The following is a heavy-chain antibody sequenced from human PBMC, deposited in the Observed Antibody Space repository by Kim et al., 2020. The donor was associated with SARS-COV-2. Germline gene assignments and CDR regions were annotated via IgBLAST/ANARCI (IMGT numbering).Heavy chain of an antibody. J-gene: IGHJ4*02. CDR3: AKGSTTTCHGCLFDF. CDR2: ISDSGGST. V-gene: IGHV3-23*01. Sequence: GGSLRLSCAASGFMFRNYAMSWVRQAPGKGLEWVSTISDSGGSTYYADSLKGRFTISRDNPQNTLYLQMNSLRAEDTALYYCAKGSTTTCHGCLFDFWGQGTLVTVSS. D-gene: IGHD2-2*01. CDR1: GFMFRNYA.